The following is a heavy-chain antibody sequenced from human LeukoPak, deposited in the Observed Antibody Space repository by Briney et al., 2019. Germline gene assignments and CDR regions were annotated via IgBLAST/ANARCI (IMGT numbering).Heavy chain of an antibody. D-gene: IGHD3-10*01. CDR2: ISGSGGNT. V-gene: IGHV3-23*01. CDR1: GFTFSTYT. CDR3: AKSVVRGVTYLNFDY. J-gene: IGHJ4*02. Sequence: HPGGSLRLSCAASGFTFSTYTMSWVRQTPGKGLEWVSAISGSGGNTYYADSVKGRFTISRDNSKNTLYLQMNSLRAEDTAVYYCAKSVVRGVTYLNFDYWGQGTLVTVSS.